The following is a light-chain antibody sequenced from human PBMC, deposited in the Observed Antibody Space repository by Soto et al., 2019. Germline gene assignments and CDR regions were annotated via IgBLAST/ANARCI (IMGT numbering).Light chain of an antibody. V-gene: IGKV3-11*01. CDR3: QQRSNWPRT. CDR1: QSVGSY. CDR2: DAS. J-gene: IGKJ1*01. Sequence: EIVLTQSPATLSLSPGERATLSCRASQSVGSYLAWYQQKPGQAPRLLIFDASNRATGIPARFSGSGSGTDFTLTINSLEPEDFAGYYCQQRSNWPRTFGQGTKVEIK.